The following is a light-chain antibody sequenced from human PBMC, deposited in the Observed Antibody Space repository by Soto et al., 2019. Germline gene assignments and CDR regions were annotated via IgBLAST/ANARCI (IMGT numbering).Light chain of an antibody. CDR3: QQRGT. V-gene: IGKV3-11*01. J-gene: IGKJ5*01. CDR2: VAS. Sequence: EFVLTQSPATLSLSPGERATLSCRASQSFSNYLAWYQQKPGQAPRLLISVASNRATGIPARFSGSGSGTDFTLNISSLESEDFAVYYCQQRGTFGQGTRLEIK. CDR1: QSFSNY.